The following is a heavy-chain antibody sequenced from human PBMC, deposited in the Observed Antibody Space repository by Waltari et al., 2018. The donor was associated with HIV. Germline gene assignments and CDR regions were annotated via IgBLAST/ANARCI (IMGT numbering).Heavy chain of an antibody. D-gene: IGHD6-13*01. V-gene: IGHV3-23*01. CDR2: MSGMCGRT. J-gene: IGHJ6*02. CDR1: GFTFSKYG. Sequence: EVQVLASGGALVQPGGSLRLSCEASGFTFSKYGMIWDRQAPGNGIDWRSAMSGMCGRTNCAHSVKCRFTVSRDNSKNTLYLQMNSLRAEDTAVYFCVKEHQYSHTWYSYYGMDVWGQGTTVTVSS. CDR3: VKEHQYSHTWYSYYGMDV.